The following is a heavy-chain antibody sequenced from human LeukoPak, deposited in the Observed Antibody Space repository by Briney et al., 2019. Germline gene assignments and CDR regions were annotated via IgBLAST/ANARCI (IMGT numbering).Heavy chain of an antibody. V-gene: IGHV1-24*01. J-gene: IGHJ5*02. CDR3: ATDTADSSGYRNWFDP. CDR1: GYTLTELS. CDR2: LDPEDGET. Sequence: ASVKVSCKVSGYTLTELSMHWVRQAPGKGLEWMGGLDPEDGETIYAQKFQGRVTMTEDTSTDTAYMELSSLRSEDTAVYYCATDTADSSGYRNWFDPWGQGTLVTVSS. D-gene: IGHD3-22*01.